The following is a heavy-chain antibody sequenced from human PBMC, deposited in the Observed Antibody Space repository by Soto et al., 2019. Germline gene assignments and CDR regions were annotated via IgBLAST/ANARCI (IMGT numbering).Heavy chain of an antibody. CDR1: GGSFSVYY. V-gene: IGHV4-34*01. CDR3: ARHNYDGSGDYHYYYGMDV. D-gene: IGHD3-22*01. J-gene: IGHJ6*02. CDR2: INHSGNT. Sequence: PSDTLSLTCAVYGGSFSVYYWSWIRQPPGKGLEWIGEINHSGNTNYNPSLKSRVTISVDTSKNQFSLKLSSVTAADTAVYYCARHNYDGSGDYHYYYGMDVWGQGTTVTVSS.